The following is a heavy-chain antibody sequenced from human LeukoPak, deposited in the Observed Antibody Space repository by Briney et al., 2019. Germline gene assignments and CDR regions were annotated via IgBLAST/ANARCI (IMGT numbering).Heavy chain of an antibody. J-gene: IGHJ4*02. CDR1: GFTFSTYW. V-gene: IGHV3-7*01. CDR3: VRGGGAASV. CDR2: IKQDGSEK. Sequence: PGGSLRLSCAASGFTFSTYWMSWVRQAPGKGLEWVANIKQDGSEKYYVDSVKGGFTISRDNAENSLYLQMNRLRAEDTAVFYCVRGGGAASVWGQGTLVTVSS. D-gene: IGHD6-13*01.